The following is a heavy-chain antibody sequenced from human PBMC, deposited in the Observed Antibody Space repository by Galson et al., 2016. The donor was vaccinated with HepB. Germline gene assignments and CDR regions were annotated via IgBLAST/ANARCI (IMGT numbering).Heavy chain of an antibody. J-gene: IGHJ3*02. D-gene: IGHD6-19*01. CDR3: ARDWVIAVAGTDGLDI. V-gene: IGHV4-61*02. CDR1: GGSISSNNHY. CDR2: VYLTGGT. Sequence: TLSLTCTVSGGSISSNNHYWSWVRQPAGKGLEWIGRVYLTGGTDYNPSLKSRLTLSVDTSKNQFTLRLRSVTAADTAVYYCARDWVIAVAGTDGLDIWGPGVMVAGSS.